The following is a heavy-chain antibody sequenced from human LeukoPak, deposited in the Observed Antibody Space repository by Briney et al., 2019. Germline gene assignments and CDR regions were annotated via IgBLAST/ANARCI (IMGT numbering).Heavy chain of an antibody. D-gene: IGHD6-13*01. CDR1: GFTFSTYA. J-gene: IGHJ4*02. CDR3: AKVSSGWYLGYFDY. CDR2: ISGSGGST. Sequence: GGSLRHSCAASGFTFSTYAMSWVRQAPGKGLEWVSAISGSGGSTYYADSVKGRFTISRDNSKNTLYLQMNSLRAEDTAVYYCAKVSSGWYLGYFDYWGQGTLVTVSS. V-gene: IGHV3-23*01.